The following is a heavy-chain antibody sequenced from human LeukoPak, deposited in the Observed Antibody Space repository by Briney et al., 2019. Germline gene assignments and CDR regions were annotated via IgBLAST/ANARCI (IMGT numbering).Heavy chain of an antibody. J-gene: IGHJ4*02. Sequence: ASVKVSCKASGYTFRSYGFSWVRQAPGQGLEWMGWISPYNGNTNYAQRFQGRVTMTTDTSTSAAYMELRSPRFDDTAVYYCARVGGYFDYWGRGTLVTVSS. CDR2: ISPYNGNT. V-gene: IGHV1-18*01. CDR1: GYTFRSYG. CDR3: ARVGGYFDY.